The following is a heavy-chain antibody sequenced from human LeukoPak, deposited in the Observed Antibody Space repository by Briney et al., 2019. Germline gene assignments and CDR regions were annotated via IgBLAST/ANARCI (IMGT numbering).Heavy chain of an antibody. V-gene: IGHV3-23*01. CDR3: ARAPTVNYGGPNPFDY. Sequence: GGSLRLSCAASGFTFSSYAMSWVRQAPGKGLEWVSAISGSGDSTYYGDSVKGRFTISRDNSKNTLSLQMNSLRVEDTAVYYCARAPTVNYGGPNPFDYWGQGTLVTVSS. D-gene: IGHD4-23*01. J-gene: IGHJ4*02. CDR2: ISGSGDST. CDR1: GFTFSSYA.